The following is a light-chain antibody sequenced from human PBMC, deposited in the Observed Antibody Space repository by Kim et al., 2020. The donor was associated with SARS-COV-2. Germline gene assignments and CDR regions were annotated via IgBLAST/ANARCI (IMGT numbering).Light chain of an antibody. CDR1: SSNIGSNY. CDR3: AAWDDSLSLWV. J-gene: IGLJ3*02. V-gene: IGLV1-47*01. Sequence: ELTQPPSASGTPGQRVTISCSGSSSNIGSNYVYWYQQLPGTAPKLLIYRNNQRPSGVPDRFSGSKSGTSAYLAISGLRSEDEADYYCAAWDDSLSLWVFGGGTQLTVL. CDR2: RNN.